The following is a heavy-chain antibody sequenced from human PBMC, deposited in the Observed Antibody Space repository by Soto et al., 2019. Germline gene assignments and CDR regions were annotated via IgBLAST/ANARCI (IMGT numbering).Heavy chain of an antibody. J-gene: IGHJ5*01. Sequence: LRLSCAASGFTFSNFAMHWVRQAPGKGLEWVAATSFDGKNKDYADSVKGRFTISRDNSKKTLFLQMNSLRPEDTAVYYCARERAIAATGIFYSWGQGTLVTVSS. D-gene: IGHD6-13*01. CDR1: GFTFSNFA. CDR2: TSFDGKNK. CDR3: ARERAIAATGIFYS. V-gene: IGHV3-30*04.